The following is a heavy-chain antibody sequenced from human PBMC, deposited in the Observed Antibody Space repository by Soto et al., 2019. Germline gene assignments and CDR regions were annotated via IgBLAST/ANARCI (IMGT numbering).Heavy chain of an antibody. CDR3: ALRPGYCSSTSCLAGY. CDR1: GGTFSSYT. Sequence: GASVKVSCKASGGTFSSYTISWVRQAPGQGLGWMGRIIPILGIANYAQKFQGRVTITADKSTSTAYMELSSLRSEDTAVYYCALRPGYCSSTSCLAGYWGQGTLVTVSS. CDR2: IIPILGIA. D-gene: IGHD2-2*01. J-gene: IGHJ4*02. V-gene: IGHV1-69*02.